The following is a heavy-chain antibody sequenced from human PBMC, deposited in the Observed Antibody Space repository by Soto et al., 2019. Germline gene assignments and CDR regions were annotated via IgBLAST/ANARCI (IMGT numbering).Heavy chain of an antibody. Sequence: PGGSLRLSCAASGFTFSNYAMIWVRQAPGKGLGWISSISGSGFKKYYADSVKGRFTISRDNSKSTVYLELNNLSAEDTAVYHCAKNQGVELVPLATVDWFDPWGQGSVVTVSS. D-gene: IGHD1-26*01. CDR3: AKNQGVELVPLATVDWFDP. CDR1: GFTFSNYA. CDR2: ISGSGFKK. J-gene: IGHJ5*02. V-gene: IGHV3-23*01.